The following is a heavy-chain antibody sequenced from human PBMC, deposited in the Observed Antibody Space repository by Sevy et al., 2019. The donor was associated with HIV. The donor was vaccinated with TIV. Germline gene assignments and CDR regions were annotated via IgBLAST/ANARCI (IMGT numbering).Heavy chain of an antibody. D-gene: IGHD3-3*02. CDR3: AGENARGRGYS. V-gene: IGHV4-59*08. CDR1: GGSITSLY. J-gene: IGHJ4*02. Sequence: SETLSLTCTESGGSITSLYWNWIRQRPGKGLGWVANIYYNGHSNYNPSPKSRLTLSLDTSRNQFSLRLSSVTAADTAMYYCAGENARGRGYSWGQGTLVTVSS. CDR2: IYYNGHS.